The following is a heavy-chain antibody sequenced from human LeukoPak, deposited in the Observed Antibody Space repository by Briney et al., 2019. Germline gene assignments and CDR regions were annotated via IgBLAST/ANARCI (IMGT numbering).Heavy chain of an antibody. D-gene: IGHD4-17*01. J-gene: IGHJ4*02. CDR3: TKDLPDYGDYIEGY. CDR1: GFTFRSFA. Sequence: GGSLRVSCAASGFTFRSFAMSWVRQAPGKRLEWVSTISGSGGSTNYADSVKGRFTFSRDNSKNTLSLQMNSLRVEDTAVYYCTKDLPDYGDYIEGYWGQGTLVTVSS. V-gene: IGHV3-23*01. CDR2: ISGSGGST.